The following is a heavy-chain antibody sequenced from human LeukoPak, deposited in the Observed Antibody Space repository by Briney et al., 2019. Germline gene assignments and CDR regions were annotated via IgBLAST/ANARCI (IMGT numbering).Heavy chain of an antibody. CDR1: GFTFSSYA. CDR2: ISGSGGST. J-gene: IGHJ4*02. CDR3: AKNPVGYCSGGSCYVDY. V-gene: IGHV3-23*01. D-gene: IGHD2-15*01. Sequence: GGSLRLSCAASGFTFSSYAISWVRQAPGKGLEWVSAISGSGGSTYYADSVKGRFTISRDNSKNTLYLQMNSLRAEDTAVYYCAKNPVGYCSGGSCYVDYWGQGTLVTVSS.